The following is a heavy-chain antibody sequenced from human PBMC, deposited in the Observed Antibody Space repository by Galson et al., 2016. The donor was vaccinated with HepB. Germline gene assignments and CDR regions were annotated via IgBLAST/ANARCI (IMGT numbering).Heavy chain of an antibody. Sequence: SVKVSCKASGYLFSTYFIHWVRQAPGQGLEWMGLFNPSRGSTTYAQKLQGRVTMSGDTSTGTFYMELSSLTSEDAAMYYCARRSAGGSEAFLDYWGQGTLVT. J-gene: IGHJ4*02. CDR2: FNPSRGST. CDR3: ARRSAGGSEAFLDY. D-gene: IGHD6-19*01. V-gene: IGHV1-46*04. CDR1: GYLFSTYF.